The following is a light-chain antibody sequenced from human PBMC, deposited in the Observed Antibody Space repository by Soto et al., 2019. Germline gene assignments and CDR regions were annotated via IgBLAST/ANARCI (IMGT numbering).Light chain of an antibody. J-gene: IGLJ1*01. CDR3: VAWDDRLSGYV. Sequence: QSVLTQPPSASGTPGQRVTISCSGSSSNIGSNTVNWYQQLPGTAPKLLIYSYNQRPSGVPDRFSDSKSGTSASLAISGLQSEYEADYYCVAWDDRLSGYVFGTGTELTV. CDR1: SSNIGSNT. V-gene: IGLV1-44*01. CDR2: SYN.